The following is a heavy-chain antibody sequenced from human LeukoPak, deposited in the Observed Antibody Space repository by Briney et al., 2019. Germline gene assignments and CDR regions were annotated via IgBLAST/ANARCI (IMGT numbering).Heavy chain of an antibody. CDR1: GGSISSYY. J-gene: IGHJ5*02. D-gene: IGHD3-10*01. CDR2: IYYSGST. Sequence: PSETLSLTCTVSGGSISSYYWSWIRQPPGKGLEWIGYIYYSGSTNYNPSLKSRVTISVDTSKNQFSLKLSSVTAADTAVYYCARHTVLLWFGVVWFDPWGQGTLVTVSS. V-gene: IGHV4-59*01. CDR3: ARHTVLLWFGVVWFDP.